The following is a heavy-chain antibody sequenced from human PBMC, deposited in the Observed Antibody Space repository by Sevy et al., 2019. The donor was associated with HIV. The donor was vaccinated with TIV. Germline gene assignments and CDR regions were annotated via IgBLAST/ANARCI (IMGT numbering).Heavy chain of an antibody. J-gene: IGHJ5*02. V-gene: IGHV4-59*12. CDR3: ARAPPVRSGDDSLNWLDP. CDR2: IYYTGST. D-gene: IGHD5-12*01. Sequence: SETLSLTCTVSGGSISAYYWSWLRQPPGKGLEYIGDIYYTGSTYYNPSLKSRVTISVDTSKNQFSLNLRFVTAVDTAVYYCARAPPVRSGDDSLNWLDPWGQGILVTVSS. CDR1: GGSISAYY.